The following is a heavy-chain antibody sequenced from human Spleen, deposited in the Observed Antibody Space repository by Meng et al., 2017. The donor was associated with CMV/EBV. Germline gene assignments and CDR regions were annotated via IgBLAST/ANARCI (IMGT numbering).Heavy chain of an antibody. D-gene: IGHD1-14*01. J-gene: IGHJ5*02. CDR2: IHDSGDT. Sequence: VSGGTINSGGYYWTWLSKHPGRGLEWIGFIHDSGDTYYKPSLKSRVSISIDTSENQFSLKLRSVTAADTAIYYCARDASNRAGWFDHWGQGALVTVSS. CDR3: ARDASNRAGWFDH. CDR1: GGTINSGGYY. V-gene: IGHV4-31*02.